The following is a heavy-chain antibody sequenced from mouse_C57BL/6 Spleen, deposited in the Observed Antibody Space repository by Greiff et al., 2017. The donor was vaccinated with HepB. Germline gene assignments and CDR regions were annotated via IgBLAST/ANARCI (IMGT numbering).Heavy chain of an antibody. D-gene: IGHD2-3*01. J-gene: IGHJ3*01. CDR2: IWSGGST. Sequence: VQGVESGPGLVQPSQSLSITCTVSGFSLTSYGVHWVRQSPGKGLEWLGVIWSGGSTDYNAAFISRLSISKDNSKSQVFFKMNSLQADDTAIYYCARNDGDGYSWFAYWGQGTLVTVSA. CDR3: ARNDGDGYSWFAY. V-gene: IGHV2-2*01. CDR1: GFSLTSYG.